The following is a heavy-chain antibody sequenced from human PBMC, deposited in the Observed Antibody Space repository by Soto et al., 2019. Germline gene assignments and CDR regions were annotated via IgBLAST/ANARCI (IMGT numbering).Heavy chain of an antibody. D-gene: IGHD2-15*01. CDR2: ISSSGSTI. V-gene: IGHV3-11*01. Sequence: QVQLVESGGGLVKPGGSLRLSCAASGFTFSDYYMSWIRQAPGKGLEWVSYISSSGSTIYYADSVKGRFTISRDNAKNSLYLQMNSLRAEDTAVYYCARAGYCSGGSCYHLGLGYMDVWGKGTTVTVSS. J-gene: IGHJ6*03. CDR1: GFTFSDYY. CDR3: ARAGYCSGGSCYHLGLGYMDV.